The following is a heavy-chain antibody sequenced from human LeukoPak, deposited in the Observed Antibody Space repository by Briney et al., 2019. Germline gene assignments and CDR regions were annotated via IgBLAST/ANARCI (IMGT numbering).Heavy chain of an antibody. CDR3: ARPPSGEYYFDY. V-gene: IGHV4-39*01. D-gene: IGHD3-10*01. Sequence: KPWETLSLTCTVSGGSISSSRYYWGWIRQPPGKGLEWIGSIYYSGSTYYNPSLKSRVTISVDTSKNQFSLKLSSVTAADTAVYYCARPPSGEYYFDYWGQGTLVTVSS. CDR2: IYYSGST. J-gene: IGHJ4*02. CDR1: GGSISSSRYY.